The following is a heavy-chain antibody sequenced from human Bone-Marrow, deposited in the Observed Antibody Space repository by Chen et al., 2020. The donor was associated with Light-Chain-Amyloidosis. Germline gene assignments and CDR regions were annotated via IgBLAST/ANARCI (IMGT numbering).Heavy chain of an antibody. J-gene: IGHJ6*02. Sequence: QVQLVQSGAEVKKPGSAVKVSCKASGGTFSSYAISWVRQAPGQGLEWTGGIIPIFGTANYAQKFQGRVTITADKSTSTAYMELSSLRSEDTAVYYCARARDSSGYRYYYGMDVWGQGTTVTVSS. D-gene: IGHD3-22*01. CDR1: GGTFSSYA. V-gene: IGHV1-69*06. CDR2: IIPIFGTA. CDR3: ARARDSSGYRYYYGMDV.